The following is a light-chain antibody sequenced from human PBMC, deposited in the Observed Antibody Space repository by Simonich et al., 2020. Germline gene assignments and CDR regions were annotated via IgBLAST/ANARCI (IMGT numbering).Light chain of an antibody. CDR3: QVWDSSSDHVV. CDR2: DDS. V-gene: IGLV3-21*03. Sequence: SYVLTQPPSVSVAPGKTARITCGGNNIGSKSVHWYQQKPGQAPVLGVYDDSDRPSGFPGRFSGSNSGKTATLTISRVEAGDEADYYCQVWDSSSDHVVFGGGTKLTVL. J-gene: IGLJ2*01. CDR1: NIGSKS.